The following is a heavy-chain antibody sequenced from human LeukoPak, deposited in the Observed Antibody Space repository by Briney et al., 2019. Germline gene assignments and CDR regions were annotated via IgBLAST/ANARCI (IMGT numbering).Heavy chain of an antibody. V-gene: IGHV3-7*01. D-gene: IGHD3-10*01. J-gene: IGHJ4*02. CDR2: IKQDGSEK. Sequence: PGGSLRLSCAASGFTFSRYWMTWVRQAPGKGLEWVANIKQDGSEKYYVDSAKGRFTISRDNAKNSLYLQMNSLRDEDTAVYYCARDWGGENDYWGQGTLVTVSS. CDR1: GFTFSRYW. CDR3: ARDWGGENDY.